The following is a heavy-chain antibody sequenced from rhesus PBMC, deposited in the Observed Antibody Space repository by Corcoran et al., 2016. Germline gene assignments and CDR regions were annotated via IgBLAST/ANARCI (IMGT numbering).Heavy chain of an antibody. CDR2: ISGSSRNP. CDR1: GDSISSSDW. D-gene: IGHD3-3*01. Sequence: QVQLQESGPGLVKPSETLSLTCAVSGDSISSSDWWSWVRQPPGKGQVGIGYISGSSRNPYYNPSRKSLVTISKDTSKNRFSLKLNSGTAAATAVYYCARTYNICTHPIDYWGQGVLVTVSS. V-gene: IGHV4-65*02. J-gene: IGHJ4*01. CDR3: ARTYNICTHPIDY.